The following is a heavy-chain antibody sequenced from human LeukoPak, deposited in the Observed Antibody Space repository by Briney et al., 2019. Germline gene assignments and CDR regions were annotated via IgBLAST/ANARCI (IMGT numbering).Heavy chain of an antibody. V-gene: IGHV7-4-1*02. CDR1: GYTFTNYA. CDR2: INTNTGNP. D-gene: IGHD4-17*01. CDR3: ARALTTVTTRYFDS. J-gene: IGHJ4*02. Sequence: ASVKVSCKASGYTFTNYAMNWVRQAPGQGLEWMGWINTNTGNPTYAQGFTGRFVFSLDTSVTTAYLQISSLKAEDTAVYYCARALTTVTTRYFDSWGQGTLVTVSS.